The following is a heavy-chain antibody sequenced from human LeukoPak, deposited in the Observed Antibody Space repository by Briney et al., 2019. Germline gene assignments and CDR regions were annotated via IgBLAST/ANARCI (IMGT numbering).Heavy chain of an antibody. CDR2: ISGSGGST. CDR3: AKSINDSSGYYRY. Sequence: GGSLRLSCAASGFTFSSYAMRWVRQAPGKGLEWVSAISGSGGSTYYADSVKGRFTISRDNSKNTLYLQMNSLRAEDTAVYYCAKSINDSSGYYRYWGQGTLVTVSS. J-gene: IGHJ4*02. CDR1: GFTFSSYA. D-gene: IGHD3-22*01. V-gene: IGHV3-23*01.